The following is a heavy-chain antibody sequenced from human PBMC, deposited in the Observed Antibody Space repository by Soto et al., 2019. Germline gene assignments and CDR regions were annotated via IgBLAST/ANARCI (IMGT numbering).Heavy chain of an antibody. J-gene: IGHJ5*02. Sequence: SETLSLTCTVTGGAISGYYWTWIRQSAGEGLEWIGRIYSSGSTNYNPSLKSRVTISLDTSMNHFSLGLRSVTAADTAVYYCARGQRFSDWFDPWGQGTLVTVSS. D-gene: IGHD3-3*01. CDR2: IYSSGST. CDR3: ARGQRFSDWFDP. V-gene: IGHV4-4*07. CDR1: GGAISGYY.